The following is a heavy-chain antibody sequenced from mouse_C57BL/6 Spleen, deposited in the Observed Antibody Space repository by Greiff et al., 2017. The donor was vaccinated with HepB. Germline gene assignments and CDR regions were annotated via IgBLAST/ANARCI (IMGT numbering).Heavy chain of an antibody. CDR3: ARYPDYYGSSPYYAMDY. CDR2: IDPNSGGT. V-gene: IGHV1-72*01. CDR1: GYTFTSYW. J-gene: IGHJ4*01. Sequence: QVHVKQPGAELVKPGASVKLSCKASGYTFTSYWMHWVKQRPGRGLEWIGRIDPNSGGTKYNEKFKSKATLTVDKPSSTAYMQLSSLTSEDSAVYYCARYPDYYGSSPYYAMDYWGQGTSVTVSS. D-gene: IGHD1-1*01.